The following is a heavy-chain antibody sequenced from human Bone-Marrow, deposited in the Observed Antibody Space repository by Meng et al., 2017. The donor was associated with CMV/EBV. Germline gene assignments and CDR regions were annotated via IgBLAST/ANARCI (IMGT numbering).Heavy chain of an antibody. J-gene: IGHJ4*02. Sequence: GGSLRLSCAASQFTFNKHAMSWVRQAPGKGLEWVSSITGSGQTTYYADSVKGRFTISRDNAKNSLYLQMNSLRAEDTAVYYCARDRTVEMVAWSGYPHWGQGTLVTVSS. V-gene: IGHV3-23*01. CDR3: ARDRTVEMVAWSGYPH. CDR1: QFTFNKHA. D-gene: IGHD3-3*01. CDR2: ITGSGQTT.